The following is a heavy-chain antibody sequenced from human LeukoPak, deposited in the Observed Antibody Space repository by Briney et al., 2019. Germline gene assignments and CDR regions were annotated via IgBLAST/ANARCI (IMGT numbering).Heavy chain of an antibody. CDR1: GGSFSNYY. CDR3: ARSGSGYLRYYFDY. D-gene: IGHD5-12*01. J-gene: IGHJ4*02. Sequence: PSETLSLTCAVYGGSFSNYYWNWIRQPPGKGLEWIGEINHTGSTNYNPSLKSRVTISVDTSKNQFSLRLRSVTAADTAVYYCARSGSGYLRYYFDYWGQGTLVTVSS. V-gene: IGHV4-34*01. CDR2: INHTGST.